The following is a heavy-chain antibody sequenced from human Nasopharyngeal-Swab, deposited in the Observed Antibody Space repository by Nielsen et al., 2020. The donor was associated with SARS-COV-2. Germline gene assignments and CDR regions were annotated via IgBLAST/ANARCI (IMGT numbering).Heavy chain of an antibody. CDR3: AREGAHYYDSSGYFSHDY. J-gene: IGHJ4*02. Sequence: WVRQAPGQGLEWMGGIIPIFGTANYAQKFQGRVTSTADESTRTAYMELSSLRSEDTAMYYCAREGAHYYDSSGYFSHDYWGQGTLVTVSS. V-gene: IGHV1-69*01. D-gene: IGHD3-22*01. CDR2: IIPIFGTA.